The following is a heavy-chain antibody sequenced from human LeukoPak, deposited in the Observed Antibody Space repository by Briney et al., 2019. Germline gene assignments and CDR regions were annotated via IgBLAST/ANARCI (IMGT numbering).Heavy chain of an antibody. D-gene: IGHD5-18*01. CDR3: AREGYSYGSDY. Sequence: PSETLSFTCTVSGFSISSYYWSWLRQPPGKGLEWFGYIYYSGSTNYNPSLKSRVTISVDTSKNQFSLKLSSVTAADTAVYYCAREGYSYGSDYWGQGTLVTVSS. J-gene: IGHJ4*02. V-gene: IGHV4-59*01. CDR2: IYYSGST. CDR1: GFSISSYY.